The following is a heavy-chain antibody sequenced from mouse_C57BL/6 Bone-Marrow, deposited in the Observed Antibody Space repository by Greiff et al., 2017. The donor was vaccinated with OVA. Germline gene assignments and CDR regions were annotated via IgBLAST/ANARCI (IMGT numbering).Heavy chain of an antibody. J-gene: IGHJ4*01. CDR1: GYTFTSYW. V-gene: IGHV1-55*01. CDR2: IYPGSGST. CDR3: ARPYYYGSSYAMDY. Sequence: QVQLQQPGAELVKPGASVKMSCKASGYTFTSYWITWVKQRPGQGLAWIGDIYPGSGSTNYNEKFKSKATLTVDNSSSTAYMQLRSLTSEDSVVYYCARPYYYGSSYAMDYWGQGTSVTVSS. D-gene: IGHD1-1*01.